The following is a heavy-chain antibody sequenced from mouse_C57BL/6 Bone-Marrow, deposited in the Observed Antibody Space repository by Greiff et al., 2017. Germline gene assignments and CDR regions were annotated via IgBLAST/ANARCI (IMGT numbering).Heavy chain of an antibody. D-gene: IGHD1-1*01. J-gene: IGHJ1*03. V-gene: IGHV1-69*01. CDR3: ARGDYYGSSYRYFDV. CDR1: GYTFTSYW. Sequence: QVQLQQPGAELVMPGASVKLSCKASGYTFTSYWMHWVKQRPGQGLEWIGEIDPSDSYTNYNQKFKGKSTLTVDKSSSTAYMQRSSLTSEDSAVYYCARGDYYGSSYRYFDVWGTGTTVTVSS. CDR2: IDPSDSYT.